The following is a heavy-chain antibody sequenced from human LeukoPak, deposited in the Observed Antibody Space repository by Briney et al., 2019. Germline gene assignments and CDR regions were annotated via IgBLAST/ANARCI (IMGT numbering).Heavy chain of an antibody. CDR1: GLTFSSYA. CDR3: AREIIPGAFDI. V-gene: IGHV3-30*04. D-gene: IGHD1-14*01. CDR2: ISYDGSNK. J-gene: IGHJ3*02. Sequence: GGSLRLSCAASGLTFSSYAMHWVRQAPGKGLEWVAVISYDGSNKYYADSVKGRFTISRDNSKNTLYLQMNSLRAEDTAVYYCAREIIPGAFDIWGQGTMVTVSS.